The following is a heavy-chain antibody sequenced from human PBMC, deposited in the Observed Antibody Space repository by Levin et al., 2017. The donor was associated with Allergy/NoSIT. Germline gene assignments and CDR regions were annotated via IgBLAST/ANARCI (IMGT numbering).Heavy chain of an antibody. CDR3: TSGDYGDYDYYYYMDV. Sequence: GGSLRLSCAASGFTFSGSAMHWVRQASGKWLEWVGRLRSKANSYATAYAASVKGRFTISRDDSKNTAYLQMNSLKTEDTAVYYCTSGDYGDYDYYYYMDVWGKGTTVTVSS. D-gene: IGHD4-17*01. CDR2: LRSKANSYAT. V-gene: IGHV3-73*01. CDR1: GFTFSGSA. J-gene: IGHJ6*03.